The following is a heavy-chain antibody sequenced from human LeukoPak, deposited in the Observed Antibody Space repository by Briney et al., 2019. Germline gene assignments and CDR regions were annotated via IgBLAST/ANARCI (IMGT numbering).Heavy chain of an antibody. CDR2: IKSKTDGGTT. D-gene: IGHD5-18*01. Sequence: GGSLRLSCAASGFTFSNAWMSWVRQAPGKGLEWVGRIKSKTDGGTTDYAAPVKGRFTISRDDSKNTLYLRMNSLKTEDTAVYYCTTETPYSYGPPAFDYWGQGTLVTVSS. CDR3: TTETPYSYGPPAFDY. J-gene: IGHJ4*02. CDR1: GFTFSNAW. V-gene: IGHV3-15*01.